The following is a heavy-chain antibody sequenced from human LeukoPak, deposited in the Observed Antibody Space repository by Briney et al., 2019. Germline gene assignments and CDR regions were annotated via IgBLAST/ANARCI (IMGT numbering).Heavy chain of an antibody. J-gene: IGHJ5*02. Sequence: ASVKVSCKASGYTFTSYDINWVRQATGQGLEWMGWINPNSGNTGYAQKFQGRVTITRNTSISTAYMELSNLRSEDTAVYYCARARPTTKWERHCPHWFDPWGQGTLVTVSS. CDR1: GYTFTSYD. CDR2: INPNSGNT. D-gene: IGHD1-26*01. V-gene: IGHV1-8*03. CDR3: ARARPTTKWERHCPHWFDP.